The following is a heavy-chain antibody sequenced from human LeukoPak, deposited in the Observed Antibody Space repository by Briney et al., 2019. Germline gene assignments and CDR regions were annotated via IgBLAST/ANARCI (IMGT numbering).Heavy chain of an antibody. CDR1: GGSISSSSSY. V-gene: IGHV4-39*01. CDR2: IYYSGST. Sequence: SETLSLTCTVSGGSISSSSSYWGWIRQPPGKGLEWIGSIYYSGSTYYNPSLKSRVTISVDTSKNQFSLKLSSVTAADTAVYYCARQRAAAGKNWFDPWGQGTLVTVSS. J-gene: IGHJ5*02. CDR3: ARQRAAAGKNWFDP. D-gene: IGHD6-13*01.